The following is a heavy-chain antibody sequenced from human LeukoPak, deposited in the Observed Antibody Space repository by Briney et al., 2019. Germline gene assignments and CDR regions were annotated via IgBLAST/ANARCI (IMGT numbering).Heavy chain of an antibody. D-gene: IGHD3-22*01. J-gene: IGHJ4*02. CDR1: GFTFSSYS. Sequence: GGSLRLSCAASGFTFSSYSMNWVRQAPGKGLEWVASITSRGENTWYAGSVKGRFTISRDNSDNILYLQMKSLRAEDTAVYYCVKDRPNYYESNGHYYRRDGDCWGQGTLVTVSS. CDR2: ITSRGENT. V-gene: IGHV3-23*01. CDR3: VKDRPNYYESNGHYYRRDGDC.